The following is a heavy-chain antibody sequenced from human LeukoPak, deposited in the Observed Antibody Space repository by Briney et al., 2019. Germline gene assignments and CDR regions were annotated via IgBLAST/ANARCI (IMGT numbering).Heavy chain of an antibody. CDR1: GGSISSGSYS. V-gene: IGHV4-30-2*01. J-gene: IGHJ4*02. Sequence: PSQTLSLTCAVSGGSISSGSYSWGWSRQPRGKGLEWIVYIYPRGSTYYNPSLKSRVILSLDKSANQFSLNLSSVTAADTALYYCARFSPRAMGNYLDFWGQGTLVTVSS. CDR2: IYPRGST. CDR3: ARFSPRAMGNYLDF. D-gene: IGHD7-27*01.